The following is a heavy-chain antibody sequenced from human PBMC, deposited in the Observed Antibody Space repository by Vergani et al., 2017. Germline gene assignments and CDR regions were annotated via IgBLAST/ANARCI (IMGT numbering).Heavy chain of an antibody. CDR1: GGSISSGSYC. CDR2: IYTSGST. V-gene: IGHV4-61*02. CDR3: ARARARYYFDY. J-gene: IGHJ4*02. D-gene: IGHD3-10*01. Sequence: QVQLQESGPGLVKPSQTLSLTCTVSGGSISSGSYCWSWIRQPAGKGLEWIGRIYTSGSTNYNPSLKSRVTMSVDTSKNQFSLKLSSVTAADTAVYYCARARARYYFDYWGQGTLVTVSS.